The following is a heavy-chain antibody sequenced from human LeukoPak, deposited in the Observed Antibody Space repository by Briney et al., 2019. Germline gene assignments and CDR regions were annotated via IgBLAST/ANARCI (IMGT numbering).Heavy chain of an antibody. J-gene: IGHJ4*02. Sequence: PGGSLRLSCAASGFTFSSYGMHWVRQAPGKGLEWVAVISYDGGNKYYADSVKGRFTISRDNSKNTLYLQMNSLRAEDTAVYYCAKDGSEALYYFDYWGQGTLVTVSS. CDR1: GFTFSSYG. CDR3: AKDGSEALYYFDY. D-gene: IGHD1-14*01. V-gene: IGHV3-30*18. CDR2: ISYDGGNK.